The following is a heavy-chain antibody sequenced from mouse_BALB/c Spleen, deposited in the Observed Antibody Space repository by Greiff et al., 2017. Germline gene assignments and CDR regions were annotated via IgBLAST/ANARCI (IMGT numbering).Heavy chain of an antibody. CDR3: TREVIYYDYDGAMDY. V-gene: IGHV1-15*01. CDR2: IDPETGGT. D-gene: IGHD2-4*01. J-gene: IGHJ4*01. Sequence: VQLQQSGAELVRPGASVTLSCKASGYTFTDYEMHWVKQTPVHGLEWIGAIDPETGGTAYNQKFKGKATLTADKSSSTAYMELRSLTSEDSAVYYCTREVIYYDYDGAMDYWGQGTSVTVSS. CDR1: GYTFTDYE.